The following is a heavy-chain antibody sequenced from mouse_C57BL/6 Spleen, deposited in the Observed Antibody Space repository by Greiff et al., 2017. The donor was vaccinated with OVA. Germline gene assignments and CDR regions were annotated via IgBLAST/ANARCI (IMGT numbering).Heavy chain of an antibody. CDR3: ARRATTVVEGYFDY. V-gene: IGHV1-18*01. CDR2: INPNNGGT. J-gene: IGHJ2*01. CDR1: GYTFTDYN. Sequence: EVQLQQSGPELVKPGASVKIPCKASGYTFTDYNMDWVKQSHGKSLEWIGDINPNNGGTIYNQKFKGKATLTVDKSSSTAYMELRSLTSEDTAVYYCARRATTVVEGYFDYGGQGTTLTVSS. D-gene: IGHD1-1*01.